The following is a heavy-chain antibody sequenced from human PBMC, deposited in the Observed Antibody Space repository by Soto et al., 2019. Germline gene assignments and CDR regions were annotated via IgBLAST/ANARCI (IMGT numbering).Heavy chain of an antibody. Sequence: GGSLRLSCAASGFTFSTYDMHWVRQAPGKGLEWVSFISSSSSSVNYADSVKGRFTISRDNFKNMLYLQMNSLRAEDTAVYYCANGRFLEWLLPDNWFDPWGQGTMVTVSS. J-gene: IGHJ5*02. CDR3: ANGRFLEWLLPDNWFDP. D-gene: IGHD3-3*01. V-gene: IGHV3-48*01. CDR1: GFTFSTYD. CDR2: ISSSSSSV.